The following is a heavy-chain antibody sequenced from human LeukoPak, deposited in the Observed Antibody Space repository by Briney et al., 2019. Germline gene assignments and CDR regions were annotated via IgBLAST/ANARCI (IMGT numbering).Heavy chain of an antibody. CDR3: ARHKYASGSAGAFDI. D-gene: IGHD3-10*01. CDR2: VHYSGST. CDR1: SGSISSYY. J-gene: IGHJ3*02. V-gene: IGHV4-59*08. Sequence: SETLSPTCTVSSGSISSYYWSWIRQPPGKGLEWIGYVHYSGSTNYNPSLKSRVTISVDTSKNQFSLKLSSVTAADTAVYYCARHKYASGSAGAFDIWGQGTMVTVSS.